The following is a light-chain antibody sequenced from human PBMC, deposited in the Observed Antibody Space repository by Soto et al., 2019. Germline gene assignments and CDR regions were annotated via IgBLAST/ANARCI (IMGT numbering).Light chain of an antibody. CDR2: RAS. V-gene: IGKV3-15*01. Sequence: IVMTQSPATLSVSPGERATLSCRAGQTIYSNVAWYQQRPGQAPSLLIYRASTRATGVPARFSGSGSGTELTLTISGLQSEDFALYYCQQYQNLWTFGQGTKVEIK. CDR1: QTIYSN. J-gene: IGKJ1*01. CDR3: QQYQNLWT.